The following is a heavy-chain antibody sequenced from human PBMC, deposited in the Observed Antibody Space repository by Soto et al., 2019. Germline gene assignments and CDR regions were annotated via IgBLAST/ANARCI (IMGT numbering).Heavy chain of an antibody. Sequence: QVQLVESGGGVVQPGRSLRLSCAVSGFTFRNYGMHWVRQAPGKGLEWVAVVPDDGSYQYYADSVTGRFTISRDNSKNTLYLQMNSLRAEDTAVYYCVRDEDNDDNGLDYCGQGTLVTVSS. D-gene: IGHD1-1*01. CDR1: GFTFRNYG. CDR2: VPDDGSYQ. J-gene: IGHJ4*02. V-gene: IGHV3-33*01. CDR3: VRDEDNDDNGLDY.